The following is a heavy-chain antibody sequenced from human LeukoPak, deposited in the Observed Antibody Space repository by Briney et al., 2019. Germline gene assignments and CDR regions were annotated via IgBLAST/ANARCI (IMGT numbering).Heavy chain of an antibody. CDR1: GYTFTGYY. CDR2: INPNSGDT. D-gene: IGHD2-2*01. V-gene: IGHV1-2*02. J-gene: IGHJ5*02. CDR3: ARAKWESSTTCYGA. Sequence: APVTVSCKASGYTFTGYYIHWVRQAPGQGLEWKGWINPNSGDTDYAQKFQGRVTMTRDTSISTAYMELSSLKSDDTAVYYCARAKWESSTTCYGAWGQGTLVTVSS.